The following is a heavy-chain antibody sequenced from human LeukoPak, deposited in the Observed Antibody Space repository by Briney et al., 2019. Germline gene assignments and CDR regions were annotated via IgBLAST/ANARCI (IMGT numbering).Heavy chain of an antibody. CDR2: IYYSGST. CDR3: AREGRYRYGYNEYHSYMDI. J-gene: IGHJ6*03. Sequence: KPSETLSLTCTVSGGSISSYYWSWLRQPPGKGLEWIGYIYYSGSTNYNPSLKSRVTISVDTSKNQFSLKLSSVTAAETAVYYCAREGRYRYGYNEYHSYMDIWGKGTTVTVSS. D-gene: IGHD5-24*01. V-gene: IGHV4-59*01. CDR1: GGSISSYY.